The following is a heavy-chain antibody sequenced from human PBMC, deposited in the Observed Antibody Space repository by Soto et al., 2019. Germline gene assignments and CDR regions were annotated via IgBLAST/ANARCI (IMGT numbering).Heavy chain of an antibody. CDR2: ISAYNGNT. CDR3: ARDSSSSWYYWLDP. J-gene: IGHJ5*02. Sequence: VKVSCKASGYTFTSYGISWVRQAPGQGLEWMGWISAYNGNTNYAQKLQGRVTMTTDTSTSTAYMELRSLRSDDTAVYYCARDSSSSWYYWLDPWGQGTLVTVSS. D-gene: IGHD6-13*01. CDR1: GYTFTSYG. V-gene: IGHV1-18*01.